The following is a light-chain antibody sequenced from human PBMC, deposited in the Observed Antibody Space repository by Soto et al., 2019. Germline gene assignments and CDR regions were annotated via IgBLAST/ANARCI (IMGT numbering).Light chain of an antibody. Sequence: DIPLTQSPSSLSASVVYRVTITCGASQSISSYLNWYQQKPGKAPKLLIYAASSLQSGVPSRFSGSGSGTDFTLTISSLQPEDFATYYCQQSYSTPLTFGGGTKVDIK. V-gene: IGKV1-39*01. J-gene: IGKJ4*01. CDR3: QQSYSTPLT. CDR2: AAS. CDR1: QSISSY.